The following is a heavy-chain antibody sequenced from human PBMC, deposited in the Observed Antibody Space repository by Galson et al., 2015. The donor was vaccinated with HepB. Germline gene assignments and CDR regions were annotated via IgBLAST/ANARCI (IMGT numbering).Heavy chain of an antibody. D-gene: IGHD2/OR15-2a*01. CDR2: ISHDGSES. CDR3: VKDLGGGTIPGMTTVFEGCGPDY. V-gene: IGHV3-30*04. J-gene: IGHJ4*02. CDR1: RFTFSRYA. Sequence: SLRLSCAASRFTFSRYAMHWVRQAPGKGLEWVGVISHDGSESFYADSVRGRLIISRGNTVYLQMNSLSPEDTAVYYCVKDLGGGTIPGMTTVFEGCGPDYWGQGTLVAGS.